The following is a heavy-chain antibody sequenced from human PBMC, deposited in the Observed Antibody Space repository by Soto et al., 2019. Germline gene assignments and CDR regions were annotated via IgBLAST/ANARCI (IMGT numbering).Heavy chain of an antibody. CDR3: AKALPGGIAVAGNAFDI. CDR1: GFTFDDYA. D-gene: IGHD6-19*01. V-gene: IGHV3-9*01. CDR2: ISWNSGSI. J-gene: IGHJ3*02. Sequence: GGSLRLSCAASGFTFDDYAMHWVRQAPGKGLEWVSGISWNSGSIGYADSVKGRFTISRDNAKNSLYLQMNSLRAEDTALYYCAKALPGGIAVAGNAFDIWGQGTMVTVSS.